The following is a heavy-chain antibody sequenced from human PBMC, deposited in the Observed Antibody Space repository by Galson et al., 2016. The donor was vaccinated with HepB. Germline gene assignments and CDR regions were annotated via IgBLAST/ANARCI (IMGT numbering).Heavy chain of an antibody. V-gene: IGHV4-59*01. J-gene: IGHJ4*02. Sequence: ETLSLTCSVSGGSITNYFWSWIRQPPGKGLEWIGYIYYSGSTRYNPSLKSRVTISVDTSKNKFSLKLSSMTAADTAVYYCARVGAAANSGYYFDYWGQGNLVTLSS. CDR3: ARVGAAANSGYYFDY. D-gene: IGHD6-25*01. CDR1: GGSITNYF. CDR2: IYYSGST.